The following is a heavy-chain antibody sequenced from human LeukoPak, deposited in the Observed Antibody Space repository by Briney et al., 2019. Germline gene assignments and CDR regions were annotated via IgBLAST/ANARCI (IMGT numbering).Heavy chain of an antibody. CDR1: GYTFTGYY. CDR3: ARVNEGECTNGVCMYYYYYYMDV. D-gene: IGHD2-8*01. V-gene: IGHV1-2*02. CDR2: INPNSGGT. J-gene: IGHJ6*03. Sequence: ASVKVSCKASGYTFTGYYMHWVRQAPGQGLEWMGWINPNSGGTNYAQKFQGRVTMTRDTSISTAYMELSSLRSEDTAVYYCARVNEGECTNGVCMYYYYYYMDVWGKGTTVTVSS.